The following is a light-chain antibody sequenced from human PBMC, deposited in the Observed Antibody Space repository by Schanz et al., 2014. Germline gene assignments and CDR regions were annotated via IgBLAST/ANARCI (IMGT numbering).Light chain of an antibody. V-gene: IGLV2-8*01. CDR2: EVT. J-gene: IGLJ2*01. CDR1: SSDVGSYNL. CDR3: SSYAGSNNVV. Sequence: QSALTQPASVSGSPGQSITISCTGTSSDVGSYNLVSWYQHHPGKAPKLMIYEVTKRPSGVPDRFSGSKSGNTASLTVSGLQAEDEADYYCSSYAGSNNVVFGGGTKLTVL.